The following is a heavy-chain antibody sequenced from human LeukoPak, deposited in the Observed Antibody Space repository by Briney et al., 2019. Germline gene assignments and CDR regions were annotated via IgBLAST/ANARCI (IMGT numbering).Heavy chain of an antibody. CDR2: IKKTGIET. CDR3: ARENGYCSGSDCYSYFDS. V-gene: IGHV3-7*01. D-gene: IGHD2-15*01. CDR1: GFTFSDYY. J-gene: IGHJ4*02. Sequence: QPGGSLRLSCAASGFTFSDYYMDWVRQAPGKGLEWVAYIKKTGIETYYLDSVKGRFTITIDNNRNSLFLQMYSLRAEDTAVYFCARENGYCSGSDCYSYFDSWGQGTLVTVSS.